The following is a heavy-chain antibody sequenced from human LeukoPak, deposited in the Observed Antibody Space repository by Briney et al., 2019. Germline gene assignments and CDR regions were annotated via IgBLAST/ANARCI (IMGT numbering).Heavy chain of an antibody. V-gene: IGHV3-53*01. CDR1: GVTFSSNY. CDR2: IYSCGST. J-gene: IGHJ4*02. Sequence: GGSLRLSCAASGVTFSSNYMSWVRQAPGQGLEWVSVIYSCGSTYYADSVKGRFTISRDNSKNTLYLQMNSLRAEDTAVYYCARVSYGSGSYLDYWGQGTLVTVSS. D-gene: IGHD3-10*01. CDR3: ARVSYGSGSYLDY.